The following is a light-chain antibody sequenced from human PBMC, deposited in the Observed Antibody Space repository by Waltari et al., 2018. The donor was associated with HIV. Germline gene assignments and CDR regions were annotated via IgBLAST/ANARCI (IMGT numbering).Light chain of an antibody. Sequence: DIQLTQSPSFLSASVGDRVTITCRASQGISSYLAWYQHKPGKAPKLLIYAASTLHSGVPSRFSGRGSGTEFTLTISSQQSEDFATYYCQQVNIYPPTFGQGTKVEIK. CDR3: QQVNIYPPT. V-gene: IGKV1-9*01. CDR2: AAS. CDR1: QGISSY. J-gene: IGKJ1*01.